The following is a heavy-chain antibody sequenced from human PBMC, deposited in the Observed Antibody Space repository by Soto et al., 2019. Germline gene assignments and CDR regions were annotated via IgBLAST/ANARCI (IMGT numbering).Heavy chain of an antibody. CDR2: IYPGDSDT. J-gene: IGHJ6*02. D-gene: IGHD3-22*01. CDR1: GYSFTSYW. V-gene: IGHV5-51*01. CDR3: ARPLYYYDSNGYYYYGMDV. Sequence: GESLKISCKGSGYSFTSYWIGWVRQMPGKGLEWMGIIYPGDSDTRYSPSFQGQVTISADKSISTAYLQWSSLKASDTAMYYCARPLYYYDSNGYYYYGMDVWGQGTTVTVSS.